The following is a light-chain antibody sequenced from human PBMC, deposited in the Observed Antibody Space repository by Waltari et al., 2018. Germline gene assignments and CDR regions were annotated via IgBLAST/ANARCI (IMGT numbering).Light chain of an antibody. CDR3: CSFANDSRV. CDR2: DVS. CDR1: TSDIGTYAV. Sequence: QSALTQPASVSGSPGQSITISCTGTTSDIGTYAVVSWFQQRPGKAPQLLISDVSKRPSQISQRFSGSKSGNTASLTISGLQAEDEADYYCCSFANDSRVFGGGTKVTVL. J-gene: IGLJ3*02. V-gene: IGLV2-23*02.